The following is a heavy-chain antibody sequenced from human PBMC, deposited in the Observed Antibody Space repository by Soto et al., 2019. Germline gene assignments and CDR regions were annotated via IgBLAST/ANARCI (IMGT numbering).Heavy chain of an antibody. Sequence: SETLSLTCTVSGGSISSSSYYWGWIRQPPGKGLEWIGSIHYSGRTYYNPSLKSRVTISVDTSKNQFSLKLSSVTAADTAVYYCARYKSNYYYGMDVWGQGTTVTVSS. D-gene: IGHD1-20*01. V-gene: IGHV4-39*07. J-gene: IGHJ6*02. CDR1: GGSISSSSYY. CDR2: IHYSGRT. CDR3: ARYKSNYYYGMDV.